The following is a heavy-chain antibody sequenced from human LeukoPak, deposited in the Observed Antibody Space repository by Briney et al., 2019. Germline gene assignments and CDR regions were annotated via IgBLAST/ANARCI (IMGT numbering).Heavy chain of an antibody. V-gene: IGHV3-74*01. CDR3: VIGGIAIAFDI. CDR1: GFTFSSNW. D-gene: IGHD6-13*01. Sequence: PGGSPRLSRAASGFTFSSNWMHWVRQAPGKGLVWVSRIISNENSANYADSVKGRFTISRDNTKNTLYLQLNSLGAEDTAVYYCVIGGIAIAFDIWGQGTMVTVSS. J-gene: IGHJ3*02. CDR2: IISNENSA.